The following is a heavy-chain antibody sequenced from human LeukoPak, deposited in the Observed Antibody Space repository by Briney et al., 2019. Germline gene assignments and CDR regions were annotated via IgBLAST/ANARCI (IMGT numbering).Heavy chain of an antibody. CDR3: AKDGSVELPPEFYLDY. J-gene: IGHJ4*02. V-gene: IGHV3-23*01. Sequence: PGGSLRLSCAASGFTFSSYAMSWVRQAPGKGLEWVSAISGSGGSTYYADSVKGRFTISRDNSKNTLYLQMNSLRAEDTAVYYCAKDGSVELPPEFYLDYWGQGTLVTVSS. D-gene: IGHD1-7*01. CDR2: ISGSGGST. CDR1: GFTFSSYA.